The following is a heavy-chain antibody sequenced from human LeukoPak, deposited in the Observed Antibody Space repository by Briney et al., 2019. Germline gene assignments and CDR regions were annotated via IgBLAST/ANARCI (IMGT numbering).Heavy chain of an antibody. Sequence: PGGSLRFSCAASGFTFSTYWMTWVRQAPGKGREWVANIHQDGNEKYYVDSVKGRFTISRDNAKNSLYLQMNSLRVEDTAVYYCARGDAFSGDYWGQGTLVTVSS. CDR2: IHQDGNEK. CDR3: ARGDAFSGDY. J-gene: IGHJ4*02. CDR1: GFTFSTYW. D-gene: IGHD5-24*01. V-gene: IGHV3-7*04.